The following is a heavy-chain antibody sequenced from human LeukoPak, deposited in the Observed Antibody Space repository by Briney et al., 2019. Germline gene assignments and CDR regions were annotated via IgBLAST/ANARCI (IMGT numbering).Heavy chain of an antibody. Sequence: ASVKVSCKASGYTFTSYYVHWVRQAPGQGLEWMGIINPSGGSTNYAQKFQGRVTITADESTSTAYMELSSLRSEDTAVYYCAIRYSSSVYYFDYWGQGTLVTVSS. CDR2: INPSGGST. D-gene: IGHD6-6*01. J-gene: IGHJ4*02. V-gene: IGHV1-46*01. CDR3: AIRYSSSVYYFDY. CDR1: GYTFTSYY.